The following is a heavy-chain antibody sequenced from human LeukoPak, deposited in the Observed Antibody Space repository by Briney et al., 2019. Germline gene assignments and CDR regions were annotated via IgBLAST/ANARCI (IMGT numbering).Heavy chain of an antibody. J-gene: IGHJ6*04. CDR2: IYYSGST. CDR1: GGSFSGYY. V-gene: IGHV4-30-4*08. D-gene: IGHD2-2*01. Sequence: PSETLSLTCAVYGGSFSGYYWSWIRQPPGKGLEWIGYIYYSGSTYYNPSLKSRVTISVDTSKNQFSLKLSSVTAADTAVYYCAREDIVVVPAAMYGMDVWGKGTTVTVSS. CDR3: AREDIVVVPAAMYGMDV.